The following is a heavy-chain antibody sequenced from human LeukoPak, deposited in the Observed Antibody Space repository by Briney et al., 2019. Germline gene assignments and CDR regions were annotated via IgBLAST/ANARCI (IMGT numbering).Heavy chain of an antibody. CDR2: ISGSGGST. D-gene: IGHD6-13*01. CDR3: AKDSYSSSWYYY. CDR1: GFTFSSYA. J-gene: IGHJ4*02. V-gene: IGHV3-23*01. Sequence: GGSLRLFCAASGFTFSSYAMSWVRQAPGKGLEWVSAISGSGGSTYYADSVKGRFTISRDNSKNTLYLQMNSLRAEDTAVYYCAKDSYSSSWYYYWGQGTLVTVSS.